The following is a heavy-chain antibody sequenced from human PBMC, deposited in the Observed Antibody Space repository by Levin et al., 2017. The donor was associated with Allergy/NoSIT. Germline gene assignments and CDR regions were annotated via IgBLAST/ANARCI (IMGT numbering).Heavy chain of an antibody. CDR1: EFTFSSYA. D-gene: IGHD1-14*01. CDR3: ANWNHVDY. V-gene: IGHV3-23*01. J-gene: IGHJ4*02. CDR2: IKNSGST. Sequence: GESLKISCEVSEFTFSSYAMSWVRQAPGKGLEWVSCIKNSGSTYYADSVRGRFTISRDNSKNTVYLQMNSLRVEDSATYYCANWNHVDYWGQGILVTVSS.